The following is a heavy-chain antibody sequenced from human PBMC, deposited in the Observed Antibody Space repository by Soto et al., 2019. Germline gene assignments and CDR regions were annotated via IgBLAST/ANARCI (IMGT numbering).Heavy chain of an antibody. Sequence: QVQIQQWGGGLLKPSETLSLSCTVYGGSFSNYAWSWIRQPPGRGLEWIGEIYHNGKSDYNPSLKSRVTIAVDTSKNQFSLELSSVIAADTAVYFCARGGYWRFDYWGQGALVTVSS. V-gene: IGHV4-34*01. CDR3: ARGGYWRFDY. CDR2: IYHNGKS. J-gene: IGHJ4*02. CDR1: GGSFSNYA. D-gene: IGHD3-22*01.